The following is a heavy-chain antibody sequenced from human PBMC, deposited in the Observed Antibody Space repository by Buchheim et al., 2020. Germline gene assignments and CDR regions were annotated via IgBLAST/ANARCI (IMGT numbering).Heavy chain of an antibody. J-gene: IGHJ4*02. CDR3: TRDAGVITGPRGDY. CDR1: GFTFSSYW. CDR2: INPDGGAT. Sequence: DVQLVESGGGLVQPGGSLRLSCAASGFTFSSYWMSWVRQAPGKGLEWVAMINPDGGATFYGGSVEGLFTVSRDNAKNSLYLPMDSLRAEDTAVFYWTRDAGVITGPRGDYWGQGIL. V-gene: IGHV3-7*01. D-gene: IGHD2-8*01.